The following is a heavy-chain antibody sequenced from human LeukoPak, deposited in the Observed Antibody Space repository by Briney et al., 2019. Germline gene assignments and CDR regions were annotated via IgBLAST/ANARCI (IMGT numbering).Heavy chain of an antibody. Sequence: ASVKVSCKASGGTFSSYAISWVRQAPGQGLEWMGIINPSGGSTSYAQKFQGRVTMTRDTSTSTVYMELSSLRSEDTAVYYCARDLGYKSSGWYGYWGQGTLVTVSS. CDR1: GGTFSSYA. CDR3: ARDLGYKSSGWYGY. D-gene: IGHD6-19*01. J-gene: IGHJ4*02. V-gene: IGHV1-46*01. CDR2: INPSGGST.